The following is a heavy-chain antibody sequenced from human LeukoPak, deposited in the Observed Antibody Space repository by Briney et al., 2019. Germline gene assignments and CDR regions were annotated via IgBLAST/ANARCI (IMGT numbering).Heavy chain of an antibody. J-gene: IGHJ4*02. D-gene: IGHD2-2*01. Sequence: PGGSLRLSCAASGFTFSNAWMSWVRQAPGKGLEGVGRIKSKTDGGTTDYAAPVKGRFTISRDDSRNTLYLQMNSLKTEDTAVYYCTTEGVVPAAIPDYWGQGTLVTVSS. CDR1: GFTFSNAW. CDR2: IKSKTDGGTT. CDR3: TTEGVVPAAIPDY. V-gene: IGHV3-15*01.